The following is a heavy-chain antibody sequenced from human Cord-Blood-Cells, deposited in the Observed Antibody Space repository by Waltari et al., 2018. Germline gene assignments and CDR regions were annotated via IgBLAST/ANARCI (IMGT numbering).Heavy chain of an antibody. CDR1: GGTFSSYA. CDR3: ARAEAAAENYYYYGMDV. D-gene: IGHD6-13*01. Sequence: QVQLVQSGAEVKKPGSSVKVSCKASGGTFSSYAISWVRQAPGQGLEWMGEIIHIFGTANYAQQFQGRVTMTAAKSTSTAYMELSSLRSEDTAGDYCARAEAAAENYYYYGMDVWGQGTTVTVSS. J-gene: IGHJ6*02. V-gene: IGHV1-69*06. CDR2: IIHIFGTA.